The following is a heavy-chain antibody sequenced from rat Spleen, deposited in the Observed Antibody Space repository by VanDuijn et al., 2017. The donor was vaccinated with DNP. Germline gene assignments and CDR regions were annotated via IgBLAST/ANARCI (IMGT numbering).Heavy chain of an antibody. V-gene: IGHV4-2*01. J-gene: IGHJ2*01. CDR3: AKGPNYGGYSDYFDY. CDR1: GFSFNDYW. Sequence: EVKLVESGGGLVQPGRSLQLSCAASGFSFNDYWMGWVRQAPGKGLEWIGQINKDSNTINYTPSLEDKFTISRDNAQNTLFLQMNKLGSEDTAIYYCAKGPNYGGYSDYFDYWGQGAMVTVSS. D-gene: IGHD1-11*01. CDR2: INKDSNTI.